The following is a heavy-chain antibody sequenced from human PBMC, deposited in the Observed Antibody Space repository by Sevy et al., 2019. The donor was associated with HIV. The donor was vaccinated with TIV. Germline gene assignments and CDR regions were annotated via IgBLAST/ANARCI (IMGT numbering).Heavy chain of an antibody. D-gene: IGHD6-13*01. Sequence: GGSLRLSCAASGFTFSSYAMSWVRQAPGKGLEWVSPISGSGGSTYYADSVKGRFTISRDNSKNTLYLQMNSLRAEDTAVYYCAKDTDSSSWSMGYHFDYWGQGTLVTVSS. CDR1: GFTFSSYA. J-gene: IGHJ4*02. CDR2: ISGSGGST. V-gene: IGHV3-23*01. CDR3: AKDTDSSSWSMGYHFDY.